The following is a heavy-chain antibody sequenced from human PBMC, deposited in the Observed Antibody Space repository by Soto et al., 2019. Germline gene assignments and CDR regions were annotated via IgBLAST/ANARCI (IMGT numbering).Heavy chain of an antibody. Sequence: QVHLVQSGAEVRKPGASVEVSCKASGYTFTSFGVSWVRQAPGQGLEWMGWISTYNDNTIYAQKFQGRVTMSTHTSMKLVDMQLRSLTSDDTTVYYCAREHHYGGSSYGMDVWGQGTTVTVSS. CDR1: GYTFTSFG. CDR2: ISTYNDNT. D-gene: IGHD1-26*01. V-gene: IGHV1-18*04. J-gene: IGHJ6*02. CDR3: AREHHYGGSSYGMDV.